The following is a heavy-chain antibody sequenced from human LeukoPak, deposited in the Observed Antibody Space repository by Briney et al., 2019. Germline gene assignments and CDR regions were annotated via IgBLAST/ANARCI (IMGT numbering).Heavy chain of an antibody. CDR3: ARDRIAAAVLDY. J-gene: IGHJ4*02. V-gene: IGHV1-18*01. D-gene: IGHD6-13*01. Sequence: ASVKVSCKASGYNFITYGFSWVRQAPGQGLEWMGWINPYHGKTKYAQKFQGRVTMTTDTSTNTAHMELRSLTSDDTAVYFCARDRIAAAVLDYWGQGTLVTVSS. CDR2: INPYHGKT. CDR1: GYNFITYG.